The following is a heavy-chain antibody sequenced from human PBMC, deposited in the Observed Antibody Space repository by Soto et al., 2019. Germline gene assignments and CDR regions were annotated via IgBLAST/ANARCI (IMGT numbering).Heavy chain of an antibody. CDR2: TRNKANSYAA. CDR1: GFRFSDYY. D-gene: IGHD1-26*01. Sequence: EVHLVESGGGLVQPGGSLRLSCAASGFRFSDYYMDWVRQLPGMGLEWVGRTRNKANSYAAEYAPSVRGRFTISRHDSDDSMFLQLNSLKTEDTAVYYCARDTGGSYDFWGQGALVTVSS. CDR3: ARDTGGSYDF. J-gene: IGHJ4*02. V-gene: IGHV3-72*01.